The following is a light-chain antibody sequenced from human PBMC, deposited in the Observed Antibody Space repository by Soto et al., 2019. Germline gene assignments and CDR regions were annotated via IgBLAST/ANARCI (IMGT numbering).Light chain of an antibody. CDR1: SSNIGSNA. Sequence: QSVLTQPPSASGTPGQRFTISCSGSSSNIGSNAVIWYQQFPGTAPKLLVYNSNERPSGVPDRFSGSKSGTSASLAISGLQSEDEADYYCAAWDDSRGGLFGGGTKVTVL. CDR2: NSN. V-gene: IGLV1-44*01. CDR3: AAWDDSRGGL. J-gene: IGLJ3*02.